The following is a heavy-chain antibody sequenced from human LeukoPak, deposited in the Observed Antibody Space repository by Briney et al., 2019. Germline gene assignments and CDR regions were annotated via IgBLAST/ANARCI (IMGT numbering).Heavy chain of an antibody. J-gene: IGHJ4*02. V-gene: IGHV4/OR15-8*02. CDR1: GGSISGTNW. CDR3: SRESGPFCPFGY. Sequence: SETLSLTCGVSGGSISGTNWWSWVRQPPGQGLEWIGEISLAGQTNYNPSPNGRVTMSLDKSSNQLSLHLTSVTAADTATYFCSRESGPFCPFGYWGQGTLVIVSS. D-gene: IGHD1-26*01. CDR2: ISLAGQT.